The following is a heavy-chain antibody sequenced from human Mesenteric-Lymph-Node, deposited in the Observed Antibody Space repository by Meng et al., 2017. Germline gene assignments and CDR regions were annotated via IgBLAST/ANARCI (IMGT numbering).Heavy chain of an antibody. V-gene: IGHV3-30*07. CDR2: ISYDGSNK. CDR1: GFTFSSYA. Sequence: GGSLRLSCAASGFTFSSYAMHWVRQAPGKGLEWVAVISYDGSNKYYADSVKGRFTISRDNSKNSLYLQMNSLRAEDTAVYYCARDAAAVAGISGLEDYWGQGTLVTVSS. CDR3: ARDAAAVAGISGLEDY. D-gene: IGHD6-19*01. J-gene: IGHJ4*02.